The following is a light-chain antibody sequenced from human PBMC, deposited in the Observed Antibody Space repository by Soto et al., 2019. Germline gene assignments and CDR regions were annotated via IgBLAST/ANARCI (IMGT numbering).Light chain of an antibody. CDR1: QSVSSSY. J-gene: IGKJ1*01. CDR3: HHYGSSPPWT. CDR2: GAS. Sequence: EIVLTQSPGTLSLSPGERATLSCRASQSVSSSYLAWYQQKPGQAPRLLIYGASSRATGIPDRFSGSGSGTDFTLTNSRLEPEDFAVYYCHHYGSSPPWTFGQGTKVEIK. V-gene: IGKV3-20*01.